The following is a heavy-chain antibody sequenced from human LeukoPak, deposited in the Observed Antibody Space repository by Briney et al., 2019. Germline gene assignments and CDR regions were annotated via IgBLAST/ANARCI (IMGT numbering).Heavy chain of an antibody. CDR2: IDPNRGDT. Sequence: ASVTVSCKASGYTFTDHFLHWVRQAPGQGLEWMGWIDPNRGDTNFAQKFRGRVTMTRDTSITTVYMEVSGLTYDDTAMYYCTIEPEVVAASSYMDYWGQGTLVTVSS. CDR1: GYTFTDHF. J-gene: IGHJ4*02. CDR3: TIEPEVVAASSYMDY. V-gene: IGHV1-2*02. D-gene: IGHD2-15*01.